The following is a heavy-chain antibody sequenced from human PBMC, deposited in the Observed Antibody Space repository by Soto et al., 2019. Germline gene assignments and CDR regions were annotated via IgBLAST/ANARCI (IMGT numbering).Heavy chain of an antibody. Sequence: AAVKVSCKASGYTFTSYGISWVRQAPGQGLEWMGWISAYNGNTNYAQKLQGRVTMTTDTSTSTAYMELRSLRSDDTAVYYCARGSSSPGYYYYGMDVWGQGTTVTVSS. D-gene: IGHD6-13*01. CDR3: ARGSSSPGYYYYGMDV. CDR1: GYTFTSYG. CDR2: ISAYNGNT. J-gene: IGHJ6*02. V-gene: IGHV1-18*04.